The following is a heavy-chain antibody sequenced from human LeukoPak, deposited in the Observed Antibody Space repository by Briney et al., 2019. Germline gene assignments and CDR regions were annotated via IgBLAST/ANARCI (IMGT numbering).Heavy chain of an antibody. CDR3: ACMHGDYDLYFDY. J-gene: IGHJ4*02. CDR2: IYTSGST. V-gene: IGHV4-61*02. D-gene: IGHD4-17*01. CDR1: GGSISSGSYY. Sequence: PSQTLSLTCTVSGGSISSGSYYWSWIRQPAGKGLEWIGRIYTSGSTNYNPSLKSRVTISVDTSKNQFSLKLSSVTAADTAVCYCACMHGDYDLYFDYWGQGTLVTVSS.